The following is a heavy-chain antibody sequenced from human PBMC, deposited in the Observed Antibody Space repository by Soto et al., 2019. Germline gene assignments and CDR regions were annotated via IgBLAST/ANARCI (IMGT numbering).Heavy chain of an antibody. CDR1: GYSFSSYN. V-gene: IGHV1-18*04. J-gene: IGHJ4*02. Sequence: ASVKVSCKAYGYSFSSYNLFWVRQAPGQGLQWMGWVSTYNGDTTYAQKFQGRVFMTTDTSTSTAYMELRGLTSDDTAVYYCARDVVPTYDFWGRGTLVTVSS. CDR2: VSTYNGDT. CDR3: ARDVVPTYDF.